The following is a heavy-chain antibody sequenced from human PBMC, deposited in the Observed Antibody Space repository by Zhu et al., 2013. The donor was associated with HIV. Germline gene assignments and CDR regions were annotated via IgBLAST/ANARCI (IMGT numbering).Heavy chain of an antibody. CDR3: ARDPPRGVVRESFDY. Sequence: QVQLVQSGAEVKKPGASVKVSCKASGYTFTSYYMHWVRQAPGQGLEWMGIINPSGGSTRYAQKFQGRITLTRDTSTSTVYMELSSLRSEDTAVYYCARDPPRGVVRESFDYWGQGTLVTGLL. D-gene: IGHD3-10*01. CDR2: INPSGGST. J-gene: IGHJ4*02. V-gene: IGHV1-46*01. CDR1: GYTFTSYY.